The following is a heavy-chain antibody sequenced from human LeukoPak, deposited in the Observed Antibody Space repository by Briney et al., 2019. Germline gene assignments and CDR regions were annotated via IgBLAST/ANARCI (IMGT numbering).Heavy chain of an antibody. CDR3: ARLDYYYDSSGYYEYFQH. V-gene: IGHV4-59*08. J-gene: IGHJ1*01. CDR1: GGSISSYF. CDR2: IYYSGST. D-gene: IGHD3-22*01. Sequence: PSETLSLTCTVSGGSISSYFWSWIRQPPGEGLEWIGYIYYSGSTNYNPSLKSRVTISVDASKNQFSLKLSSVIAADTAVYYCARLDYYYDSSGYYEYFQHWGQGTLVTVSS.